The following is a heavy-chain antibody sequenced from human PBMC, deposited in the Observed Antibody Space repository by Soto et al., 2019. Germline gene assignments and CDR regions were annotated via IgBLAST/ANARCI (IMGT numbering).Heavy chain of an antibody. Sequence: SETLSLTCSVSCADINRGRVTGSLRHQHAGKGLEWIGCTSQSGSTAYHPSLKRRLSISGDTSKNQFSLTLPSVTAAAAAVYYCATIGVYGYLAVWRKGSTVTVCS. CDR1: CADINRGRVT. V-gene: IGHV4-31*03. CDR3: ATIGVYGYLAV. D-gene: IGHD2-8*01. CDR2: TSQSGST. J-gene: IGHJ6*01.